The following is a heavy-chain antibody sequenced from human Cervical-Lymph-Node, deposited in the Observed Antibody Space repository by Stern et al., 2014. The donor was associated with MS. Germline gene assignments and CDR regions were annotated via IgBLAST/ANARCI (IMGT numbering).Heavy chain of an antibody. CDR3: ARGIPYYDFWSGYLYGMDV. CDR2: INPNSGGT. CDR1: GYTFTGYY. D-gene: IGHD3-3*01. J-gene: IGHJ6*02. Sequence: MQLVESGAELKKPGASVKVSCKASGYTFTGYYMHWVRQAPGQGLEWMGWINPNSGGTNYAQKFQGWVPMTRDTSISTAYMELSRLRSDDTAVYYCARGIPYYDFWSGYLYGMDVWGQGTTVTVSS. V-gene: IGHV1-2*04.